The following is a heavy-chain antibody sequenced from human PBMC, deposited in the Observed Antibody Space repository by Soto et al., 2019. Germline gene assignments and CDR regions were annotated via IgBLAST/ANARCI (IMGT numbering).Heavy chain of an antibody. V-gene: IGHV3-33*01. J-gene: IGHJ6*02. CDR2: IWYDGSNK. CDR1: GFTFSSYG. CDR3: ARDLEDTAMGTYYYYGMDV. D-gene: IGHD5-18*01. Sequence: QVQLVESGGGVVQPGRSLRLSCAASGFTFSSYGMHWVRQAPGKGLEWVAVIWYDGSNKYYADSVKGRFTISRDNSKNTLYLQMNSLRAEDTAVYYCARDLEDTAMGTYYYYGMDVWGQGTTVTVSS.